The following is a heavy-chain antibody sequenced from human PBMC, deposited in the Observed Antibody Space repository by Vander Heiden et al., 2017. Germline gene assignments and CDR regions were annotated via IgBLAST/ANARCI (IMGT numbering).Heavy chain of an antibody. CDR1: GLTFKNVW. Sequence: EVQLVESGGGLVERGGGLRLSCPGSGLTFKNVWMACVRQAPGKGLEWVGRIKSKDDGGTTDVAAPVKGRFTISRDDSKSTMYLQMNSLISEDTAVYYCSHLCGGGDCSNAFDFWGQGTMVSV. CDR3: SHLCGGGDCSNAFDF. CDR2: IKSKDDGGTT. J-gene: IGHJ3*01. V-gene: IGHV3-15*01. D-gene: IGHD2-21*02.